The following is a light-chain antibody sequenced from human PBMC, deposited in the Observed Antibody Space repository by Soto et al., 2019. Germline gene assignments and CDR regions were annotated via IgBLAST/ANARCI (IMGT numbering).Light chain of an antibody. J-gene: IGLJ3*02. V-gene: IGLV2-14*01. Sequence: QPALTQPAPVSGSPGQPITISCTGTSSDVGGYNYDSWCQQQPGKAPKLMIYEVSRRPSGSSNRFSHSKTGNTASLTLSGLQAEAEADYYCSSYTSSNFWVFGEGTKVTVL. CDR3: SSYTSSNFWV. CDR2: EVS. CDR1: SSDVGGYNY.